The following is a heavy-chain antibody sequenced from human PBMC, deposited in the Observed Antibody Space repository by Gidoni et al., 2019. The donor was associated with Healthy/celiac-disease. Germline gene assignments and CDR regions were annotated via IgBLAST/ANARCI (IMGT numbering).Heavy chain of an antibody. V-gene: IGHV4-34*01. CDR2: INHSGRT. CDR3: ARGGGYSSSFDY. D-gene: IGHD6-6*01. Sequence: QVQRQQWGAGRLKPSETRSLTCAVYGGSFSGYSWSWIRQPPGKGLEWIGEINHSGRTNYTPSLKSRVTISVDTSKNQFPLKLSPATAAATAVYYCARGGGYSSSFDYWGQGPLVTVSS. CDR1: GGSFSGYS. J-gene: IGHJ4*02.